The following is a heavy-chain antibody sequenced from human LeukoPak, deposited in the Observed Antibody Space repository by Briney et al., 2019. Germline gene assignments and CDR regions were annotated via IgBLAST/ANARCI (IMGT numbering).Heavy chain of an antibody. J-gene: IGHJ6*02. D-gene: IGHD3-9*01. V-gene: IGHV4-59*01. CDR1: GGSISNYY. CDR2: IYYSGST. Sequence: PSETLSLTCTVSGGSISNYYWSWIRQPPGKGLEWIGYIYYSGSTNYNPSLKSRVTISVDTSKNQFSLKLSSVTAADTAVYYCARESDDILTGYLGMDVWGQGTTVTVSS. CDR3: ARESDDILTGYLGMDV.